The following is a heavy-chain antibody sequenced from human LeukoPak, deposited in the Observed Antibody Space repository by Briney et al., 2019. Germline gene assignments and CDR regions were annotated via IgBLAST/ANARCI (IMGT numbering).Heavy chain of an antibody. CDR2: IIPIFGTA. Sequence: GASVKVSCKASGGTFSSYAISWVRQAPGQGLEWMGGIIPIFGTANYAQKFQGRVTITADKSTSTAYMELSSLRSEDTAVYYCARAEGAGGWTYYMDVWGKGTTVIVSS. V-gene: IGHV1-69*06. CDR1: GGTFSSYA. CDR3: ARAEGAGGWTYYMDV. D-gene: IGHD6-19*01. J-gene: IGHJ6*03.